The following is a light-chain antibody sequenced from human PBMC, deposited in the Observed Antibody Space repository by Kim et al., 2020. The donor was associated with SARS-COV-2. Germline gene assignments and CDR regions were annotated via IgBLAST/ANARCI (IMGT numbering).Light chain of an antibody. V-gene: IGKV1-5*03. J-gene: IGKJ1*01. Sequence: GDTVTITCRASESISTWLAWYQQKPGQAPKLLIYKTSILDSGVPSRFRGSGSGTEFTLTINSLQPDDFATYYCEQFKGYRTFGQGTKVDIK. CDR2: KTS. CDR3: EQFKGYRT. CDR1: ESISTW.